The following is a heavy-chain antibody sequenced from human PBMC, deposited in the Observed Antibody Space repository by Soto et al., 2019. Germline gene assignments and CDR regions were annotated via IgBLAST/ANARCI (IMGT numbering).Heavy chain of an antibody. CDR2: ISGSGDST. Sequence: SGGSLRLSCAASGFTFSSYAMSWVRQAPGKGLEWVSAISGSGDSTYYADSVKGRFTISRDNSKNTLYLQMNSLRAEDTDVYYCAKETYYDFCSGYAYFDYWGQGTLVTVSS. J-gene: IGHJ4*02. CDR3: AKETYYDFCSGYAYFDY. CDR1: GFTFSSYA. V-gene: IGHV3-23*01. D-gene: IGHD3-3*01.